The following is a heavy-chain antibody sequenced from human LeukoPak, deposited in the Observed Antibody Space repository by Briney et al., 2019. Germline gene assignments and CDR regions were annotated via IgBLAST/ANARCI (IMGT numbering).Heavy chain of an antibody. CDR3: ARGAGYCSSTSCYATYYYYYMDV. V-gene: IGHV4-34*01. CDR1: GGSFSGDY. CDR2: INHSGST. J-gene: IGHJ6*03. Sequence: PSETLSLTCAVYGGSFSGDYWSWIRQPPGKGLEWIGEINHSGSTNYNPSLKSRVTISVDTSKNQFSLKLSSVTAADTAVYYCARGAGYCSSTSCYATYYYYYMDVWGKGTTVTVSS. D-gene: IGHD2-2*01.